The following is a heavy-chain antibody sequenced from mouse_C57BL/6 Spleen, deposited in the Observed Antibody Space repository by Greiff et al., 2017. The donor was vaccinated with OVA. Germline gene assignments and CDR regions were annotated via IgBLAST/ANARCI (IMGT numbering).Heavy chain of an antibody. CDR3: ARGYYDSAWFAY. V-gene: IGHV1-18*01. CDR2: INPNNGGT. D-gene: IGHD2-4*01. CDR1: GYTFTDYN. J-gene: IGHJ3*01. Sequence: VHVKQSGPELVKPGASVKIPCKASGYTFTDYNMDWVKQSHGKSLEWIGDINPNNGGTIYNQKFKGKATLTVDKSSSTAYMELRSLTSEDTAVYYCARGYYDSAWFAYWGQGTLVTVSA.